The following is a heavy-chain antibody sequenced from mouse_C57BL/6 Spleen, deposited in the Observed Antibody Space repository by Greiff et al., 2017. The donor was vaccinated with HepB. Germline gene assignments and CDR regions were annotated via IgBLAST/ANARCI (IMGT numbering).Heavy chain of an antibody. J-gene: IGHJ1*03. CDR2: INPNNGGT. CDR3: ARQYYGSFRYFDV. V-gene: IGHV1-26*01. D-gene: IGHD1-1*01. Sequence: VQLQQSGPELVKPGASVKISCKASGYTFTDYYMNWVKQSHGKSLEWIGDINPNNGGTSYNQKFKGKATLTVDKSSSTAYMELRSLTSEDSAVYYCARQYYGSFRYFDVWGTGTTVTVSS. CDR1: GYTFTDYY.